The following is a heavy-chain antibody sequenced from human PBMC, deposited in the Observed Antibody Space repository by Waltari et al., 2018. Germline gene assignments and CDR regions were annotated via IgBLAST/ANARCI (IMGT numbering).Heavy chain of an antibody. J-gene: IGHJ4*02. CDR3: ARRPGKGIAALDY. CDR2: LYTSGST. V-gene: IGHV4-61*02. D-gene: IGHD6-13*01. CDR1: GGSISSGSYY. Sequence: QVQLQESGPGLVKPSQTLSLTCTVSGGSISSGSYYWRWIRQPAGKGLAWIGRLYTSGSTNANPSLKSRGTISVDTSKNQVSLKLSAVTAADTAVYYCARRPGKGIAALDYRGQGTLVTVSS.